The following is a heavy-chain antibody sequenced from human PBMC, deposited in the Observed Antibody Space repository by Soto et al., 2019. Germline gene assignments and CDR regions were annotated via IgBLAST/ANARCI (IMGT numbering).Heavy chain of an antibody. V-gene: IGHV1-8*01. CDR3: AREKVTSGYPD. CDR2: MNPNSGNT. D-gene: IGHD3-22*01. Sequence: QVQLVQSGAEVKKPGASVKVSCKASGYTFTSYDINWVRQATGQGLEWMGWMNPNSGNTANAQKFQGRITMTRNTSISPAYIELSSLRSEDTAVYYCAREKVTSGYPDWGQGTLVTVSS. J-gene: IGHJ4*02. CDR1: GYTFTSYD.